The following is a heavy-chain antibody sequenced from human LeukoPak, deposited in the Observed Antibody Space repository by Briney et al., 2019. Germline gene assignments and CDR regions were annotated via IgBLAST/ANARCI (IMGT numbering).Heavy chain of an antibody. Sequence: SETLSLTCSVSGGSISNGDYYWGWIRQAPGKGLEWIGRIFYGGSTHYNPSLKSRATISVDTSKNQFSLKLTSVTAADAAMYYCARQLPTAAADTRGYFDYWGQGTVVTVSS. CDR1: GGSISNGDYY. J-gene: IGHJ4*01. CDR3: ARQLPTAAADTRGYFDY. V-gene: IGHV4-39*01. CDR2: IFYGGST. D-gene: IGHD6-25*01.